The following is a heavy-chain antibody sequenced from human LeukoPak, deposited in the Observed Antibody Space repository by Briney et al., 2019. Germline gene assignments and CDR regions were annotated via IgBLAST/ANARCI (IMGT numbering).Heavy chain of an antibody. J-gene: IGHJ4*02. CDR2: IFYSGST. CDR3: ARDRSYGDPFDY. D-gene: IGHD4-17*01. CDR1: GGSISTFF. V-gene: IGHV4-59*01. Sequence: PSETLSLTCIVSGGSISTFFWSWVRQPPGKGLEWIGYIFYSGSTNYNPSLKSRVIISVDTSKNQFSLKLSSVTAADTAVYYCARDRSYGDPFDYWGQGTLVTVSS.